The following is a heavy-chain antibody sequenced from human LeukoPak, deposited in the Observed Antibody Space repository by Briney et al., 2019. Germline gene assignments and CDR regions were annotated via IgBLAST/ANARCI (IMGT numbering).Heavy chain of an antibody. D-gene: IGHD2-2*01. Sequence: SETLSLTCTVSGGSISSYYWSWIRQPPGKGLEWIGEIYHGGSTNYNPSLKSRVTISVDKSKNQFSLKMSSVTAADTAVYYCARYLVGPLVGSYYSHYMDVWGKGTTVTISS. CDR1: GGSISSYY. V-gene: IGHV4-59*12. J-gene: IGHJ6*03. CDR2: IYHGGST. CDR3: ARYLVGPLVGSYYSHYMDV.